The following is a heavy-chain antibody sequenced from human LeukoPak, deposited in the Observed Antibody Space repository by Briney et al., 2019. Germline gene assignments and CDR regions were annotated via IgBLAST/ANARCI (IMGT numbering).Heavy chain of an antibody. CDR3: ARSWFSTGPADY. CDR2: ISHSGST. V-gene: IGHV4-59*01. D-gene: IGHD6-13*01. Sequence: SETLSLTCAVSGDSISRYYWNWIRQPPGKGLEWIGYISHSGSTYYNPSLKSRLTISVDTSKNQFFLKLSSVTAADTAVYYCARSWFSTGPADYWGQGTLVTVS. J-gene: IGHJ4*02. CDR1: GDSISRYY.